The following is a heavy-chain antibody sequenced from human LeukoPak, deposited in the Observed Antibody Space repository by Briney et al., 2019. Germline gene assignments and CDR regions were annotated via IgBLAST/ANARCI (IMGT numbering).Heavy chain of an antibody. Sequence: PSQTLSLTCAISGDSVSTNSADWNWIRQSPSRGLEWLGRTYYRSQWSNEYAVSVKSRITINPDTSKNQFSLQLNSVTPEDTAVYYCARGHYHESSGLRFDYWGQGTLVTVSS. J-gene: IGHJ4*02. CDR2: TYYRSQWSN. CDR1: GDSVSTNSAD. V-gene: IGHV6-1*01. D-gene: IGHD3-22*01. CDR3: ARGHYHESSGLRFDY.